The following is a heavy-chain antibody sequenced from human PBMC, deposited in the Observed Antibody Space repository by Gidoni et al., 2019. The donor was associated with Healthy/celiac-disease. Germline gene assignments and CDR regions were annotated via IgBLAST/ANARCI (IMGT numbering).Heavy chain of an antibody. CDR2: ISGSGGST. CDR1: GFTFSSYA. Sequence: EVQLLESGGGLVQPGGSLRLSCAASGFTFSSYAMSWVRQDPGKGLEWVSAISGSGGSTYYADSVKCRFTISRDNSKNTLYLQMNSLRAEDTAVYYCASIWTGYSSSWYGAGYYYGMDVWGQGTTVTVSS. J-gene: IGHJ6*02. D-gene: IGHD6-13*01. CDR3: ASIWTGYSSSWYGAGYYYGMDV. V-gene: IGHV3-23*01.